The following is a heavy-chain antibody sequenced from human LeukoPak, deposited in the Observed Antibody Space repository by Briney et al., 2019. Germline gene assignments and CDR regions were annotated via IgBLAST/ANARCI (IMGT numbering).Heavy chain of an antibody. CDR1: GGSISTSSYY. Sequence: SETLSLTCTVSGGSISTSSYYWGWVRQSPGKGLEWIGSIYYSGRTYYNPSLKSRVTISVDTSKNQFSLKLSSVTAADTAVYYCARGGTTVTTSADAFDIWGQGTMVTVSS. J-gene: IGHJ3*02. CDR3: ARGGTTVTTSADAFDI. V-gene: IGHV4-39*02. D-gene: IGHD4-17*01. CDR2: IYYSGRT.